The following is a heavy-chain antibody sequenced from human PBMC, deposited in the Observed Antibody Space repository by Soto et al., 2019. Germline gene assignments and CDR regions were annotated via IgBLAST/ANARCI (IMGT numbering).Heavy chain of an antibody. CDR2: ISGSGGST. Sequence: SLRLSCAASVFTFSSYSMSWFRQAPGKGLEWVSAISGSGGSTYYADSVKGRFTISRDNSKNTLYLQMNSLRAEDTAVYYCAKYYWFGELLPIDYWGQGTLVTVSS. D-gene: IGHD3-10*01. V-gene: IGHV3-23*01. J-gene: IGHJ4*02. CDR1: VFTFSSYS. CDR3: AKYYWFGELLPIDY.